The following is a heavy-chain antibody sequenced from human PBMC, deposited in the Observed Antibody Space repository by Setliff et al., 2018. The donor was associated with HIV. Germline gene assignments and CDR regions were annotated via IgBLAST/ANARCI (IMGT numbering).Heavy chain of an antibody. J-gene: IGHJ5*02. Sequence: SETLSLTCSVSGGSISSSTYYWGWIRQPPGKGLEWTGDIFYTGSTYYNPSLKSRVAISVDTSENQFSLKLNSVTAADTAVYYCARRGRDGVFIMFATGFDPWGQGALVTVSS. CDR1: GGSISSSTYY. V-gene: IGHV4-39*01. CDR3: ARRGRDGVFIMFATGFDP. D-gene: IGHD2-8*01. CDR2: IFYTGST.